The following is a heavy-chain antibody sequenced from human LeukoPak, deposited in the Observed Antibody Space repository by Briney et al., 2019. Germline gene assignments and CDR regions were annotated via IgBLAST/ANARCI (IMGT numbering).Heavy chain of an antibody. J-gene: IGHJ2*01. D-gene: IGHD3-22*01. CDR1: GGSISGYY. CDR3: ASVPAPKDSSGLAWYFDL. CDR2: IYYSGST. Sequence: SETLSLTCTVSGGSISGYYWSWIRQPPGKGLEWIGYIYYSGSTNYNPSLKSRVTISVDTSKNQFSLKLSSVTAADTAVYYCASVPAPKDSSGLAWYFDLWGRGTLVTVSS. V-gene: IGHV4-59*01.